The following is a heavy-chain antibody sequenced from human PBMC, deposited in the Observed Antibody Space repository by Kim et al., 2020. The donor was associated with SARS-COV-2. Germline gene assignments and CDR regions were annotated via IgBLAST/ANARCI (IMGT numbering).Heavy chain of an antibody. Sequence: GGSLRLSCAASGFTFSSYGMHWVRQAPGKGLEWVAVISYDGSNKYYADSVKGRFTISRDNSKNTLYLQMNSLRAEDTAVYYCAKEGYGPYYFDYWGQGTLVTVSS. V-gene: IGHV3-30*18. CDR3: AKEGYGPYYFDY. CDR1: GFTFSSYG. CDR2: ISYDGSNK. J-gene: IGHJ4*02. D-gene: IGHD4-17*01.